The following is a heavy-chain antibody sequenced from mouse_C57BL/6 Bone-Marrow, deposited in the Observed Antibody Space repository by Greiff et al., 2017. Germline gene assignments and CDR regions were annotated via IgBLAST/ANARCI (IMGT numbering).Heavy chain of an antibody. CDR1: EYAFPSHD. V-gene: IGHV5-2*01. CDR3: ARHDWDVWFAY. CDR2: INSDGGST. J-gene: IGHJ3*01. D-gene: IGHD4-1*01. Sequence: EVKLVEPGGGLVQPGESLKLSCESNEYAFPSHDMSWVRKTPEKRLELVAAINSDGGSTYYPDTMERRFIISRDNTKKTLYLQISSLRSEDTALYYCARHDWDVWFAYWGQGTLVTVSA.